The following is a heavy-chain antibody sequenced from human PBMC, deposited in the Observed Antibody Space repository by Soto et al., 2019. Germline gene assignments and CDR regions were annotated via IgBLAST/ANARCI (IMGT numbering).Heavy chain of an antibody. Sequence: ASVKVYCKASGYTFTSYDINWVRQATGQGLEWMGWMNPNSGNTGYAQKFQGRVTMTRNTSISTAYMELSSLRSEDTAVYYCARSQVSHYYYYGMDVWGQGTTVTVSS. CDR2: MNPNSGNT. CDR1: GYTFTSYD. CDR3: ARSQVSHYYYYGMDV. V-gene: IGHV1-8*01. D-gene: IGHD1-20*01. J-gene: IGHJ6*02.